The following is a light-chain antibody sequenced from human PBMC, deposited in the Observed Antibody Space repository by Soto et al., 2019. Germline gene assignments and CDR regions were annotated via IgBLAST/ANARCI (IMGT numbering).Light chain of an antibody. CDR2: AAS. V-gene: IGKV1-39*01. CDR1: QSISSY. J-gene: IGKJ5*01. Sequence: DIQITQSPSSLSASVGDRVTITCRASQSISSYLNWYQQKPGKAPKLLIYAASSLQSGVPSRFSGSGSGTDFTLTISSLQPEDPATSYCQQSYSPPLYTFGQGTRLEIK. CDR3: QQSYSPPLYT.